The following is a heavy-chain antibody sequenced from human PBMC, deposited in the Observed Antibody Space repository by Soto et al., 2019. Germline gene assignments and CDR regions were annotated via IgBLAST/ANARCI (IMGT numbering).Heavy chain of an antibody. CDR2: INHSGST. J-gene: IGHJ6*02. CDR1: GGSFSGYY. Sequence: SETLSLTCAVYGGSFSGYYWSWIRQPPGKGLEWIGEINHSGSTNYNPSLKSRVTISVDTSKNQFSLKLSSVTAADTAVYYCAIPMYYYDSSGSNTPRDYYGMDVWGQGTTVTLTS. D-gene: IGHD3-22*01. CDR3: AIPMYYYDSSGSNTPRDYYGMDV. V-gene: IGHV4-34*01.